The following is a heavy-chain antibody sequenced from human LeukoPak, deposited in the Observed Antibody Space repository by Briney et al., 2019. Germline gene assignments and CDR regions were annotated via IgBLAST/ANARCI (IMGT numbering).Heavy chain of an antibody. J-gene: IGHJ4*02. D-gene: IGHD3-3*01. CDR1: GGSFSGYY. CDR2: IDHSGST. CDR3: ARGPDRPYDFWSGFDY. V-gene: IGHV4-34*01. Sequence: SETLSLTCAVYGGSFSGYYWSWIRQPPGKGLEWIGEIDHSGSTNDNPSLKSRVTISVDTSKNQFSLKLSSVTAADTAVYYCARGPDRPYDFWSGFDYWGQGTLVTVSS.